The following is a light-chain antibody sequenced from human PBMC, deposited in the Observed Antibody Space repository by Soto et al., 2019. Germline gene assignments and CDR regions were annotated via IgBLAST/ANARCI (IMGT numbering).Light chain of an antibody. CDR2: GAS. J-gene: IGKJ1*01. CDR1: QSVSSSY. V-gene: IGKV3-20*01. CDR3: QQYGSSQT. Sequence: EIVLTQSPGTLSLSPGERATLSCRASQSVSSSYLAWYQQKPGQAPRLLICGASSRATGIPDRFSGSGSGTDFTLTISRLEPEDFAVYYCQQYGSSQTFGQGTKVEIK.